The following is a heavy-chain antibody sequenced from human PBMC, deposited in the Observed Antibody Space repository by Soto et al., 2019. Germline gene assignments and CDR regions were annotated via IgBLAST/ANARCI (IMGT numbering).Heavy chain of an antibody. CDR3: AHSRPPRLLDF. J-gene: IGHJ4*02. CDR2: IYWDDDK. Sequence: QITLKESGPTLVKPTQTLTLTCTFSGFSLTTSGVCVGWICQPPGKALEWLALIYWDDDKRYSPSLNSRLTITKDTSKNQVVLTMTNMDPVDTATYYCAHSRPPRLLDFWGQGTLVIVSS. V-gene: IGHV2-5*02. CDR1: GFSLTTSGVC. D-gene: IGHD6-6*01.